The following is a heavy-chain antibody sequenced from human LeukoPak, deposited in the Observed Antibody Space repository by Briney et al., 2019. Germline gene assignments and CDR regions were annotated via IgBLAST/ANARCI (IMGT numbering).Heavy chain of an antibody. D-gene: IGHD3-3*01. CDR1: GGSFSGYY. Sequence: SEPLSLSCAVYGGSFSGYYWRWIRQPPGKGLEWIGEINHSGSTNYNTSLKSRVTISVDTSKNQFSLKLSSVSAADTAVYYCARVFSDFWSGYYRYGFDYWGQGTLVTVSS. CDR3: ARVFSDFWSGYYRYGFDY. J-gene: IGHJ4*02. V-gene: IGHV4-34*01. CDR2: INHSGST.